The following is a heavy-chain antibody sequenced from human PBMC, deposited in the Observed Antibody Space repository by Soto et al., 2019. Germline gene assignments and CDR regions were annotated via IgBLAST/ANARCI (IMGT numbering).Heavy chain of an antibody. CDR1: GFAFSSYA. Sequence: EVQLLESGGGSVQPGGSLRLSCVASGFAFSSYAMSWVRQAPGKGLEWVSTVSGSGANTYYADSVKGRFTISRDKSKNTIYLQMNGLRVEDRAVYYCAKDEGPVGATRDHWGKGTLVTVSS. J-gene: IGHJ4*02. V-gene: IGHV3-23*01. CDR3: AKDEGPVGATRDH. D-gene: IGHD1-26*01. CDR2: VSGSGANT.